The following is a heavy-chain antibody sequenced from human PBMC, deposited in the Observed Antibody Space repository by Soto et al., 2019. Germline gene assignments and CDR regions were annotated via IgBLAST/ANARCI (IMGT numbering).Heavy chain of an antibody. Sequence: SETLSLTCAVYGGSFSGYYWSWIRQPPGKGLEWIGEINHSGSTNYNPSLKSRVTISVDTSKNQFSLKLSSVTAADTAVYYCARGRSGRSITIFGVVIVWFDPWGQGTLVTVSS. CDR3: ARGRSGRSITIFGVVIVWFDP. V-gene: IGHV4-34*01. CDR2: INHSGST. CDR1: GGSFSGYY. D-gene: IGHD3-3*01. J-gene: IGHJ5*02.